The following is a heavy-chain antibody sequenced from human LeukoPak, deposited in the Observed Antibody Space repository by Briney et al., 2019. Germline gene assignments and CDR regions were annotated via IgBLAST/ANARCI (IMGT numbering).Heavy chain of an antibody. CDR2: ISYDGSNK. V-gene: IGHV3-30*04. CDR1: GFTFSSYA. CDR3: ARARGIFGVVIRGDFQH. D-gene: IGHD3-3*01. Sequence: PGGSLRLSCAASGFTFSSYAMHWVRQAPGKGLEWVAVISYDGSNKYYADSVKGRFTISRDNSKNTLYLQMNSLRAEDTAVYYCARARGIFGVVIRGDFQHWGQGTLVTVSS. J-gene: IGHJ1*01.